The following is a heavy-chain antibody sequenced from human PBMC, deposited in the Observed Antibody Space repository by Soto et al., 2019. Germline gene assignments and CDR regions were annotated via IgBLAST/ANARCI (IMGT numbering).Heavy chain of an antibody. D-gene: IGHD5-12*01. Sequence: QVQLQESGPGLVKPSETLSLTCTVSGGSVSSGSYYWSWIRQPPGKGLEWIGYIYYSGSTTYNPSLKSRVTISVDTSKNQFSLKLSSVTAADTAVYYCAKVATTRAGIIDYWGQGTLVTVSS. CDR1: GGSVSSGSYY. V-gene: IGHV4-61*01. CDR3: AKVATTRAGIIDY. J-gene: IGHJ4*02. CDR2: IYYSGST.